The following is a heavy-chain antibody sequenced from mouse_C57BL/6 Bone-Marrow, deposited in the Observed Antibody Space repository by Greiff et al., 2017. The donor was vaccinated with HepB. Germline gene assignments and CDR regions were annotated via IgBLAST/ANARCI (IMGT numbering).Heavy chain of an antibody. CDR2: IYPRDGST. CDR1: GYTFTSYD. J-gene: IGHJ3*01. Sequence: QVQLQQSGPELVKPGASVSLSCKASGYTFTSYDINWVKQRPGQGLEWMGWIYPRDGSTKYNEKFKGKATLTVDTSSSTAYMELHSLTSEDSAVYFCARSGYRNYEGWFAYWGQGTLVTVSA. V-gene: IGHV1-85*01. D-gene: IGHD2-5*01. CDR3: ARSGYRNYEGWFAY.